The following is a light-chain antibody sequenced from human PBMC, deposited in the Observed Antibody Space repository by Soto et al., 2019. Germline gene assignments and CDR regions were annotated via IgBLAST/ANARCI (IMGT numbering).Light chain of an antibody. J-gene: IGKJ2*01. CDR1: QSVSSNY. CDR2: CAS. CDR3: QQYGSSLYT. Sequence: EIVLTQSPGTLSLSPGERATLSCRASQSVSSNYLALYQQKPGKAPRLLIYCASSRATGIPDRFSGSGSGTDFTLTISRLEPEEFAVYSCQQYGSSLYTFGQRTTLAIK. V-gene: IGKV3-20*01.